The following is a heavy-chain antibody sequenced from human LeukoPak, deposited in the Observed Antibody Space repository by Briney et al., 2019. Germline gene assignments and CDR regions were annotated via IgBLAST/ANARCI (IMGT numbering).Heavy chain of an antibody. Sequence: PGGSLRLSCAASGFSFSDYYMNWIRQAPGKGLEWVSSIRSSGNTIYYADSVRGRFTISRDNAKNSLYLQMNSLRAEDTAVYYCARGSDTIFVVVNGMDVWGQGTTVTVSS. D-gene: IGHD3-3*01. CDR1: GFSFSDYY. V-gene: IGHV3-11*01. CDR3: ARGSDTIFVVVNGMDV. J-gene: IGHJ6*02. CDR2: IRSSGNTI.